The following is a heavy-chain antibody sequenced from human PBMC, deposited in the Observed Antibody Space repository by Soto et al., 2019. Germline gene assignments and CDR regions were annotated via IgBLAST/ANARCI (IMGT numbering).Heavy chain of an antibody. J-gene: IGHJ4*02. CDR3: ARDDSIVGATQGLSYSFDY. D-gene: IGHD1-26*01. Sequence: ASVKVSCKASGYTFTNYYMHWVRQAPGQGLEWVGIINPSGGSTTYAQRFQGRVTMTGDTSTSTVYMELSSLRSEDTAVYYCARDDSIVGATQGLSYSFDYWGQGPPVTLSS. V-gene: IGHV1-46*01. CDR2: INPSGGST. CDR1: GYTFTNYY.